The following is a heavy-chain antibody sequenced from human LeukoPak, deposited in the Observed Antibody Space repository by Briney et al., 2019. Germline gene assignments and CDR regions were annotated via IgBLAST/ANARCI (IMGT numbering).Heavy chain of an antibody. J-gene: IGHJ5*02. D-gene: IGHD3-16*01. V-gene: IGHV4-59*08. CDR1: GGSISSLY. CDR3: ARHRDSLGFHNWFDP. CDR2: TFYTGST. Sequence: SETLSLTCTVSGGSISSLYGSWIRQSPGRGLEWIGFTFYTGSTNSNPSLKSRVTMSADPSKNQVSLRLISVTAADTAIYYCARHRDSLGFHNWFDPWGQGTLVSVSS.